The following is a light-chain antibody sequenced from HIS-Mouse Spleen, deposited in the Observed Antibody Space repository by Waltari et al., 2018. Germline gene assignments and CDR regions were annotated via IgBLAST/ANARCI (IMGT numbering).Light chain of an antibody. CDR1: SSDVGGYDY. J-gene: IGLJ1*01. V-gene: IGLV2-14*01. CDR2: EVS. CDR3: SSYTSSSLYV. Sequence: QSALTQPASVSGSPGQSITISCTGTSSDVGGYDYVPWYQPHPGKAPKLMIYEVSNRPSGVSNRFSGSKSGNTASLTISGLQAEDEADYYCSSYTSSSLYVFGTGTKVTVL.